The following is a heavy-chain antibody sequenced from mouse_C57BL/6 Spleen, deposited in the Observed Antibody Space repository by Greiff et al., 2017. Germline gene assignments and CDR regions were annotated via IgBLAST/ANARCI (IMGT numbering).Heavy chain of an antibody. CDR2: ISDGGSYT. V-gene: IGHV5-4*03. J-gene: IGHJ4*01. CDR1: GFTFSSYA. CDR3: ARHGNYSYAMDY. D-gene: IGHD2-1*01. Sequence: EVKLVESGGGLVKPGGSLKLSCAASGFTFSSYAMSWVRQTPEKRLEWVATISDGGSYTYYPDNVKGRFTISRDNAKNNLYLQMSHLKSEDTAMYYWARHGNYSYAMDYWGQGTSVTVSS.